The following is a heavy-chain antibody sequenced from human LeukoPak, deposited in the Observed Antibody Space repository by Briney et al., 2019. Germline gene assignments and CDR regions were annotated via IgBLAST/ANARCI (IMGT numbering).Heavy chain of an antibody. V-gene: IGHV3-11*01. CDR2: IISSGSTI. CDR1: GFTFSDYY. Sequence: GGSLRLSCAASGFTFSDYYMSWIRQAPGKGLEWVSYIISSGSTIYYADSGKGRFTISRDNGKNSLYLQMNSLRAEDTAVYYCARGNYYASSGYYYWGQGTLVTVSS. D-gene: IGHD3-22*01. CDR3: ARGNYYASSGYYY. J-gene: IGHJ4*02.